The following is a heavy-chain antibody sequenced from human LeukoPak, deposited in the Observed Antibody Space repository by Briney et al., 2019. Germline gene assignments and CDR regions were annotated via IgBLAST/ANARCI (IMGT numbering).Heavy chain of an antibody. CDR3: AKIRPPAYDI. D-gene: IGHD3-3*02. V-gene: IGHV3-23*01. J-gene: IGHJ3*02. CDR2: VSDSGGLT. CDR1: RFTFNTYA. Sequence: GGSLRLSCAASRFTFNTYAMSWVRQAPGKGLEWVSTVSDSGGLTYYTDSVKGRFTISRDNSKNTLYLQMNSLRAEDTAVYYCAKIRPPAYDIWGQGTMVTVSS.